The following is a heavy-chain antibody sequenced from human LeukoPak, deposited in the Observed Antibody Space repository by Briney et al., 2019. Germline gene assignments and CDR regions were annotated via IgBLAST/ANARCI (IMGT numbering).Heavy chain of an antibody. J-gene: IGHJ4*02. Sequence: SETLSLTCAVSGGSISSYYWSWIRQPPGKGLEWIGYIYYSGSTNYNPSLKSRVTISVDTSKNQFSLKLSSVTAADTAVYYCARGHYDFWSGYTRGLIDYWGQGTLVTVSS. D-gene: IGHD3-3*01. CDR2: IYYSGST. CDR1: GGSISSYY. CDR3: ARGHYDFWSGYTRGLIDY. V-gene: IGHV4-59*12.